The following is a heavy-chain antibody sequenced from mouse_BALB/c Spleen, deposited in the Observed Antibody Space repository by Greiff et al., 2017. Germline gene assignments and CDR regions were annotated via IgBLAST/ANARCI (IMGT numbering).Heavy chain of an antibody. D-gene: IGHD1-1*01. Sequence: EVKLMESGGGLVKPGGSLKLSCAASGFTFSSYGMSWVRQTPDKRLEWVATISSGGSYTYYPDSVKGRFTISRDNAKNTLYLQMSSLKSEDTAMYYCARQYGSSPYWYFDVWGAGTTVTVSS. J-gene: IGHJ1*01. V-gene: IGHV5-6*03. CDR1: GFTFSSYG. CDR3: ARQYGSSPYWYFDV. CDR2: ISSGGSYT.